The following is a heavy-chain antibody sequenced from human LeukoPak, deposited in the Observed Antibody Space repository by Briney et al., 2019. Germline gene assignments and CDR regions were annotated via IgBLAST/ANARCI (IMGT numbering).Heavy chain of an antibody. CDR1: GGSISSYY. CDR3: ARGDYYGSGTYYKKTVDY. Sequence: SETLSLTCTVSGGSISSYYWSWIRQPAGKGLEWIGRIYTSGSTNYNPSLKSRVTMSVDTSKNQFSLKLSSVTAADTAVYYCARGDYYGSGTYYKKTVDYWGQGTLVTVSS. J-gene: IGHJ4*02. CDR2: IYTSGST. D-gene: IGHD3-10*01. V-gene: IGHV4-4*07.